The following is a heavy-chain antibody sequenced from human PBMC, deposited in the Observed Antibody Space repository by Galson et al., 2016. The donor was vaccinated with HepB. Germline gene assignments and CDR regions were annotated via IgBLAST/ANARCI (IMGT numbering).Heavy chain of an antibody. D-gene: IGHD1-20*01. CDR1: GFTFSSYG. J-gene: IGHJ4*02. Sequence: SLRLSCAASGFTFSSYGMHWVRQAPGKGLEWVAVISSDGTNRYYADSVKGRFTISRDNSKNTLYLQMSSLRAEDTALYYCARKRALSRAVDPRNYDWNHNNGPLDYWGQGTLVTVSS. CDR2: ISSDGTNR. V-gene: IGHV3-30*03. CDR3: ARKRALSRAVDPRNYDWNHNNGPLDY.